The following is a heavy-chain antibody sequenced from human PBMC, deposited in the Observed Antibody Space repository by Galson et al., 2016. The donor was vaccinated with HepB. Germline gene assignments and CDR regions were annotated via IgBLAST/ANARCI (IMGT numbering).Heavy chain of an antibody. J-gene: IGHJ4*02. Sequence: LSLTCTVSGGSVSSGSYYWSWIRQPPGKGLEWIGYIYYSGSTNYIPSLKSRVTISVDTSKNQFSLKVSSVTAADTAVYYCARADDSSGTLFDYWGQGTLVTVSS. CDR3: ARADDSSGTLFDY. CDR1: GGSVSSGSYY. D-gene: IGHD3-22*01. V-gene: IGHV4-61*01. CDR2: IYYSGST.